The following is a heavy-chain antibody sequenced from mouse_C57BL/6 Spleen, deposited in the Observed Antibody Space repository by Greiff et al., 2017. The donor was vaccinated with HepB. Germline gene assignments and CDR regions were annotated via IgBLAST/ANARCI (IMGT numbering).Heavy chain of an antibody. V-gene: IGHV3-6*01. CDR3: ARVGAITTVVDY. CDR1: GYSITSGYY. CDR2: ISYDGSN. J-gene: IGHJ2*01. Sequence: VQLKESGPGLVKPSQSLSLTCSVTGYSITSGYYWNWIRQFPGNKLEWMGYISYDGSNNYNPSLKNRISITRDTSKNQFFLKLNSVTTEDTATYYCARVGAITTVVDYWGQGTTLTVSS. D-gene: IGHD1-1*01.